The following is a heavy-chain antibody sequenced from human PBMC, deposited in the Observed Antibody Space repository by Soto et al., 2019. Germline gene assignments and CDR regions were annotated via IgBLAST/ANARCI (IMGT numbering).Heavy chain of an antibody. Sequence: QVQLQESGPGRVKASETLSLTCTVSGGSMSNYYWSLIRQPPGKGLEWIGYIYYIGSTNYNPSLKSRVPMSEDTSRNQPSLNLTSVTAADTAVYYCARGYSPALGAPWARVNWFDPWGQGTLVTVSS. CDR3: ARGYSPALGAPWARVNWFDP. V-gene: IGHV4-59*01. CDR1: GGSMSNYY. D-gene: IGHD1-26*01. J-gene: IGHJ5*02. CDR2: IYYIGST.